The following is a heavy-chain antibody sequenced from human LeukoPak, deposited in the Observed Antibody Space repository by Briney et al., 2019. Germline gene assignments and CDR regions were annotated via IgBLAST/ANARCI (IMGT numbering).Heavy chain of an antibody. CDR2: MNPQSGNT. Sequence: GASVTVPFKASVYMFTNYDINWVRQATGEGREGMGWMNPQSGNTGYAQKFRGRVTITRDTSITTASMELSSLRPEDTAVYYCARGPNYSNFGSAYYYYMDVWGKGTTVTVSS. CDR3: ARGPNYSNFGSAYYYYMDV. D-gene: IGHD4-11*01. J-gene: IGHJ6*03. V-gene: IGHV1-8*03. CDR1: VYMFTNYD.